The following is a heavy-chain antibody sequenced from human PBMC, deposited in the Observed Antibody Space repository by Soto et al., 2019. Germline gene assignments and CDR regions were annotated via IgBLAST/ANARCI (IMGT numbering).Heavy chain of an antibody. Sequence: GGSLRLSCAASGFSFSSYTMNWVRQAPGKGLEWVSAISGSGGSTYYADSVKGRFTISRDNSKNTLYLQMNSLRAEDTAVYYCAKVPYPVAGIYYYYGMDVWGQGTTVTVSS. CDR3: AKVPYPVAGIYYYYGMDV. V-gene: IGHV3-23*01. CDR2: ISGSGGST. D-gene: IGHD6-19*01. J-gene: IGHJ6*02. CDR1: GFSFSSYT.